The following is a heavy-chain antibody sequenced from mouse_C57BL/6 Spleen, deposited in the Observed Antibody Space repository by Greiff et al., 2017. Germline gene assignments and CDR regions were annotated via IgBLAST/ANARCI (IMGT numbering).Heavy chain of an antibody. CDR1: GYTFTSYW. CDR3: ANGYDGGRFDY. J-gene: IGHJ2*01. Sequence: QVQLQQPGAELVMPGASVKLSCKASGYTFTSYWMHWVKQRPGQGLEWIGEIDPSDSYTNYNQKFKGKSTLTVDKSSSTAYMQLSSLTSEDSAVYYCANGYDGGRFDYWGQGTTLTVSS. V-gene: IGHV1-69*01. D-gene: IGHD2-2*01. CDR2: IDPSDSYT.